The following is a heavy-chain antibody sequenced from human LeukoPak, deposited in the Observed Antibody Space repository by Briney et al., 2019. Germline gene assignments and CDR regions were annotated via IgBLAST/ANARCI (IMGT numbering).Heavy chain of an antibody. Sequence: GGSLRLSCAASGFTFSSYGMHWVRQAPGKGLEWVAVIWYDGSNKYYADSVKGRFTISRDNSKNTLYLQMNSLRAEDTAVYYCARDYYSSGRTFDYWGRGTLVTVSS. CDR2: IWYDGSNK. J-gene: IGHJ4*02. D-gene: IGHD6-19*01. CDR3: ARDYYSSGRTFDY. V-gene: IGHV3-33*01. CDR1: GFTFSSYG.